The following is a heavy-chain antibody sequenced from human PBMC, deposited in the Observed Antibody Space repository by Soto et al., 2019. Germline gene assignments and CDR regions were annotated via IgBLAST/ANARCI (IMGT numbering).Heavy chain of an antibody. J-gene: IGHJ6*02. D-gene: IGHD3-3*01. CDR2: MNPNSGNT. V-gene: IGHV1-8*01. CDR1: GYTFTSYD. Sequence: QVQLVQSGAEVKKPGASVKVSCKASGYTFTSYDINWVRQATGQGLEWMGWMNPNSGNTGYAQKFQGRVTMTRNTSISTAYMELSSLRAEDTAVYYCAGVGLAVRFLEWPMSLGMYVWVQGTTVTVSS. CDR3: AGVGLAVRFLEWPMSLGMYV.